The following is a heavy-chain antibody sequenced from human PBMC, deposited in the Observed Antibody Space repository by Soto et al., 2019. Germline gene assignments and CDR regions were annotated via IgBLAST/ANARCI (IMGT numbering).Heavy chain of an antibody. D-gene: IGHD1-26*01. Sequence: PSETLSLTCTLSGGSIRNGDYYWGWIRQPPGKGLEWIGDVYYSGTTYSHPSLISRVSISVDTSENQFSLRLTSVTAADTAVYYCVTVNLVGAAYYFDYWGPGTLVTVSS. J-gene: IGHJ4*02. CDR3: VTVNLVGAAYYFDY. V-gene: IGHV4-30-4*01. CDR2: VYYSGTT. CDR1: GGSIRNGDYY.